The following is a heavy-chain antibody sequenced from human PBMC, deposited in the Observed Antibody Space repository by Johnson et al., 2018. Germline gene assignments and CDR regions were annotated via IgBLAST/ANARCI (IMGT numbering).Heavy chain of an antibody. CDR2: INHSGGT. J-gene: IGHJ6*03. D-gene: IGHD3-16*01. V-gene: IGHV4-34*01. Sequence: QVQLQQWGAGLLKPSETLSLTCAVYGGSFSGYYWNWVRQPPGKGLEWIGEINHSGGTNSDPSLKSRVPIAVDRSKNQFSLKLSSVTAADTAVYYCARSGGLYYYMDVWAKGTTVTVSS. CDR3: ARSGGLYYYMDV. CDR1: GGSFSGYY.